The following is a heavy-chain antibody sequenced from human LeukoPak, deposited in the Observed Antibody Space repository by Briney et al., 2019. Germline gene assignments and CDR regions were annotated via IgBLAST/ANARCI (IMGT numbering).Heavy chain of an antibody. CDR2: IYYSGST. D-gene: IGHD1-26*01. V-gene: IGHV4-30-4*01. CDR3: ARGAGEWELNGFGY. J-gene: IGHJ4*02. Sequence: PSQTLSLTCTVSGGSISSGDYYWSWIRQPPGKGLEWIGYIYYSGSTYYNPSLKSRVTISVDTSKNQFSLKLSSVTAADTAVYYCARGAGEWELNGFGYWGQGTLVTVSS. CDR1: GGSISSGDYY.